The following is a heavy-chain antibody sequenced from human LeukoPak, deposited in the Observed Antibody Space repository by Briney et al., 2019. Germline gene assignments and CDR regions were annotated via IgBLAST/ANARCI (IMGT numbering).Heavy chain of an antibody. D-gene: IGHD4-23*01. CDR2: IYPGDSDT. CDR3: ARLWTTVVPFPYYFDY. CDR1: GYSFTSYW. Sequence: HGESLKISCKGSGYSFTSYWIGWVRQMPGKGLEWMGIIYPGDSDTRYSPSFQGQVTISADKSISTAYLQWSSLKASDTAMYYCARLWTTVVPFPYYFDYWGQGTLVTVSS. J-gene: IGHJ4*02. V-gene: IGHV5-51*01.